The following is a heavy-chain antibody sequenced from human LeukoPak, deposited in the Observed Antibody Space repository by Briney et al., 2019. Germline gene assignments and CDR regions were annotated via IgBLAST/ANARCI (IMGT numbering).Heavy chain of an antibody. CDR3: ARGRPHGNDY. J-gene: IGHJ4*02. V-gene: IGHV3-74*01. Sequence: GGSLRLSCAASGFTFSSYWMNWVRQAPGKGLVWVSRIASDGSSTTYADSVKGGFSISRDNAKNTLYLQMNSLRVEDTAVYYCARGRPHGNDYWGQGTLVTVSS. CDR1: GFTFSSYW. D-gene: IGHD4-23*01. CDR2: IASDGSST.